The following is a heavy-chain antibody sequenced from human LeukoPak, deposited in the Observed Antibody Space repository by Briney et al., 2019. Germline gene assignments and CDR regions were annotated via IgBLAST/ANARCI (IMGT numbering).Heavy chain of an antibody. J-gene: IGHJ4*02. D-gene: IGHD4-23*01. Sequence: SETLSLTCTVSGGSISSSSYYWGWIRQPPGKGLEWIGSIYYSGSTYYNPSLKSRVTISVDTSKNQFSLKLSSVTAADTAVYYCARDDYGGIYFDYWGQGTLVTVSS. CDR2: IYYSGST. V-gene: IGHV4-39*07. CDR3: ARDDYGGIYFDY. CDR1: GGSISSSSYY.